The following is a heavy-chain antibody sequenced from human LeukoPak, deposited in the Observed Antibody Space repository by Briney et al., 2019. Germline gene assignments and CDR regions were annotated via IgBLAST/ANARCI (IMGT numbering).Heavy chain of an antibody. CDR1: GGSFSGYY. CDR2: INHSGST. Sequence: PSETLSLTCAVYGGSFSGYYWSWIRQPPGKGLEWIGEINHSGSTNYNPSLKSRVTISVDTSKNQFSLKLSSVTAADTAVYYCARDGGYSYGYVYWGQGTLVTVSS. V-gene: IGHV4-34*01. D-gene: IGHD5-18*01. CDR3: ARDGGYSYGYVY. J-gene: IGHJ4*02.